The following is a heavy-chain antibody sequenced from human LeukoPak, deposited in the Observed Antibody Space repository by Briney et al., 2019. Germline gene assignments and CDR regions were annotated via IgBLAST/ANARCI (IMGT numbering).Heavy chain of an antibody. V-gene: IGHV4-59*01. Sequence: PSETLSLTCTVSGGSISYYYWSWIRQPPGKGLEWIGYVYYSGSTNYNPSLRSRVTMSLDTSRNQFSLKLTSLTAADTAVYYCARGAMATTPFFDYWGQGTLVTVSS. D-gene: IGHD5-24*01. CDR1: GGSISYYY. CDR2: VYYSGST. J-gene: IGHJ4*02. CDR3: ARGAMATTPFFDY.